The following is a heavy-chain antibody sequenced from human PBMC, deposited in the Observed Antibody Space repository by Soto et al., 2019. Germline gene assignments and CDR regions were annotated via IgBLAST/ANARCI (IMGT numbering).Heavy chain of an antibody. V-gene: IGHV3-30*18. CDR2: ISYDGSKK. J-gene: IGHJ5*02. CDR3: EKDTGDCRSISCNPGNNWFDP. CDR1: GFTFSSYG. D-gene: IGHD2-2*01. Sequence: QVQLVESGGGVVQPGRSLRLSCAVSGFTFSSYGMHWVRQAPGKGLEWVAIISYDGSKKYYVDSVKGRFTISRDNSRNTLYLQMDSLRVEDTAVYHCEKDTGDCRSISCNPGNNWFDPWGQGTLVTVSS.